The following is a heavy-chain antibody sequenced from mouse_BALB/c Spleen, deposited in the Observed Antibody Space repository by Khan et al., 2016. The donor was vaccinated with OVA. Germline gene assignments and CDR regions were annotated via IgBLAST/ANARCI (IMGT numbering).Heavy chain of an antibody. CDR3: ARGYFGNYEFAY. D-gene: IGHD2-1*01. CDR1: GYTFTSYW. Sequence: QVQLQQSGAELVKPGASVKLSCKTSGYTFTSYWIQWVKQRPGQGLGWIGQIFPGTGTTYSNENFKAKATLTVDTSSSTASMQLSSLTSEDSAGYFCARGYFGNYEFAYWGQGTLVTVSA. V-gene: IGHV1S132*01. J-gene: IGHJ3*01. CDR2: IFPGTGTT.